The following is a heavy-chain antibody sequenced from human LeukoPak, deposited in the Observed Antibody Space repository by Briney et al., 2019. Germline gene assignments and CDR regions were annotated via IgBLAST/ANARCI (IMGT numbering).Heavy chain of an antibody. J-gene: IGHJ4*02. CDR1: GFTFSDYS. CDR2: ISSSSSAI. V-gene: IGHV3-48*01. CDR3: AGYCSNTNCYDFDY. D-gene: IGHD2-2*01. Sequence: GGSLRLSCAASGFTFSDYSMNWVRQAPGKGLEWVSYISSSSSAIYYADSVKGRFTISRDNAKNSLYLQMNSLRAEDTAVYYCAGYCSNTNCYDFDYWGQGTLVSVSS.